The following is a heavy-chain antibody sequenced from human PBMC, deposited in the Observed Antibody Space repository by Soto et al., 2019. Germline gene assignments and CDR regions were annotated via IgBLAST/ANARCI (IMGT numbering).Heavy chain of an antibody. V-gene: IGHV3-7*01. J-gene: IGHJ4*02. CDR2: IKQNGGEE. Sequence: GGSLRLSCSSSGFTFTSYWMSWVRQAPGKGLEWVASIKQNGGEEYYVDSVKGRFTISRDNAKNSLYLEMNSLRAEDRAVYYCATSSDTGYIFDFWGQGTLVTVSS. D-gene: IGHD3-9*01. CDR1: GFTFTSYW. CDR3: ATSSDTGYIFDF.